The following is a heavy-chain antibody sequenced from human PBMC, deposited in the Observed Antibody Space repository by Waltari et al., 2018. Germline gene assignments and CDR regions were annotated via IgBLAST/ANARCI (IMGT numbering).Heavy chain of an antibody. Sequence: EVQLVESGGGLVQPGGSLRLSCAASGFTFSRYALTWVRQAPGKGLECVSAISGSGGSTYYADSVKGRFTISRDNSKNTLYLQMNSLRAEDTAVYYCAKSPGYSRGAFDYWGQGTLVTVSS. J-gene: IGHJ4*02. CDR3: AKSPGYSRGAFDY. CDR2: ISGSGGST. D-gene: IGHD6-13*01. CDR1: GFTFSRYA. V-gene: IGHV3-23*04.